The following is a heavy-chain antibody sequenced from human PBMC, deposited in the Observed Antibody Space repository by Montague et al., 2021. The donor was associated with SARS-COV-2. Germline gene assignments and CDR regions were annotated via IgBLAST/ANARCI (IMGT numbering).Heavy chain of an antibody. D-gene: IGHD3-16*01. CDR1: GGSISRYF. CDR3: ARVTLGGRDGRTRQYDGLDS. J-gene: IGHJ4*02. CDR2: VHDIESS. V-gene: IGHV4-59*01. Sequence: SKTLSLTCTVSGGSISRYFWNWIRQTPGKGLEWMGYVHDIESSIYNPSLQSRITILLDTPKNQFSLRLNAVTAADTAVYYCARVTLGGRDGRTRQYDGLDSWGQGILVTVSS.